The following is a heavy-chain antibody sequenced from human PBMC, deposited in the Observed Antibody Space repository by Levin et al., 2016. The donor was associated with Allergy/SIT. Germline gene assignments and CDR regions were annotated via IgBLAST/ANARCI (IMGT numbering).Heavy chain of an antibody. D-gene: IGHD3-22*01. CDR1: GFTFNSYA. CDR2: ISGSGGST. Sequence: GGSLRLSCAASGFTFNSYAMNWVRQAPGKGLEWVSAISGSGGSTYYADSVKGRFTISRDNSKNTLFLQINSLRAEDTAVYYCAKDRRITAIVVDYWGQGALVTVSS. CDR3: AKDRRITAIVVDY. V-gene: IGHV3-23*01. J-gene: IGHJ4*02.